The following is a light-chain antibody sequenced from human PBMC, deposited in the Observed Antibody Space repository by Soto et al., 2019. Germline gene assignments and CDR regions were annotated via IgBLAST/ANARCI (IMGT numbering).Light chain of an antibody. CDR1: STDVGGYDY. V-gene: IGLV2-8*01. J-gene: IGLJ1*01. CDR2: EVN. Sequence: QSVLTQPPSASGSPRQSVTISCTGTSTDVGGYDYVSWYQQHPGKVPKLMIYEVNKRPSGVPDRFSGSKSGNTASLTVSGLQPEDEADYYCTSYAGGNNVFGTGTKVTVL. CDR3: TSYAGGNNV.